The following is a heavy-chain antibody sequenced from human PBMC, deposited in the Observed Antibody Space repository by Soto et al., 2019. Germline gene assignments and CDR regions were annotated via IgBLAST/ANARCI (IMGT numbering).Heavy chain of an antibody. CDR2: IYYSGST. Sequence: SETLSLTCTVSGGSISSGDYYWSWIRQPPGKGLEWIGYIYYSGSTYYNPSLKSRVTISVDTSKNQFSLKLSSVTAADTAVYYCAIGASYYDSSGSDYWGQGTLVTVSS. V-gene: IGHV4-30-4*01. J-gene: IGHJ4*02. D-gene: IGHD3-22*01. CDR1: GGSISSGDYY. CDR3: AIGASYYDSSGSDY.